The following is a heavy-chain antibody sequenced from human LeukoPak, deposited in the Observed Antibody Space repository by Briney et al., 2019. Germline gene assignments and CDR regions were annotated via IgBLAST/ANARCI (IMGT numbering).Heavy chain of an antibody. CDR3: AKCRIGSSGPYYFDY. Sequence: GGSLRLSCAASGFTFDDYAMHWVRQAPGKGLEWVSGISWNSGSIGYADSVKGRFTISRDNAKNSQYLQMNSLRAEDTALYYCAKCRIGSSGPYYFDYWGQGTLVTVSS. CDR1: GFTFDDYA. V-gene: IGHV3-9*01. CDR2: ISWNSGSI. J-gene: IGHJ4*02. D-gene: IGHD3-22*01.